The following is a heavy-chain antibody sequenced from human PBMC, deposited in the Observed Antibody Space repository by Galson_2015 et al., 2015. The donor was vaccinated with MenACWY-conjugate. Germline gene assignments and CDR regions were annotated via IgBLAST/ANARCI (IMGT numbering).Heavy chain of an antibody. J-gene: IGHJ4*02. D-gene: IGHD6-6*01. CDR1: GYTFTSNW. Sequence: QSGAEVTKPGESLKISCKGSGYTFTSNWIGWVRQMPGKGLEWMGIIYPGDSDTRYTPSFQGHVTISADKSINTAYLQWGSLEASDTAMYYCARQGFGSSSLDYWGQGTLVTVSS. V-gene: IGHV5-51*01. CDR3: ARQGFGSSSLDY. CDR2: IYPGDSDT.